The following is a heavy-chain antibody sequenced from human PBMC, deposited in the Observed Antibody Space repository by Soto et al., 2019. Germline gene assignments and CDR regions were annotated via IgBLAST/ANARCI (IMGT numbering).Heavy chain of an antibody. Sequence: GGSLRLSCAASGFTFSSYAMHWVRQAPGKGLEYVSAISSNGGSTYYANSVKGRFTISRDNSKNTLYLQMGSLRAEDMAVYYCAREGFFIAARSSHMFDAFDIWGQGTMVTVSS. CDR1: GFTFSSYA. CDR3: AREGFFIAARSSHMFDAFDI. J-gene: IGHJ3*02. V-gene: IGHV3-64*01. D-gene: IGHD6-6*01. CDR2: ISSNGGST.